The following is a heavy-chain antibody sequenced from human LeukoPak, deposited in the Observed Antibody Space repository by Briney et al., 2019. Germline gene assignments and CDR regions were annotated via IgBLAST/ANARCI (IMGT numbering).Heavy chain of an antibody. J-gene: IGHJ4*02. Sequence: PGGSLRLSCAASGFIFSTYAMHWVRQAPGKGLEYVSAISSNGGSTYYANSVKGRFTISRDNSKNTLYLQMGSLRAEAMAVYYCARATWTTVPTWFDYWGQGTLATVSS. CDR2: ISSNGGST. CDR3: ARATWTTVPTWFDY. V-gene: IGHV3-64*01. CDR1: GFIFSTYA. D-gene: IGHD4-11*01.